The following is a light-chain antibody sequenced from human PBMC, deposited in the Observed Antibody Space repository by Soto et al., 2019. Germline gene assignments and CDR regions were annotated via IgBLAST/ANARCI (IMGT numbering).Light chain of an antibody. CDR1: QNINNY. V-gene: IGKV1-33*01. CDR3: QQYENLHT. CDR2: DAS. J-gene: IGKJ5*01. Sequence: IQMTQSPYSVSSSLLDRFTITCQASQNINNYLNWYQQKPGRAPKLLIYDASNLEAGVPSRFRGSGSGTDFTFTISRLQPEDIATYYCQQYENLHTFGQGTRLEIK.